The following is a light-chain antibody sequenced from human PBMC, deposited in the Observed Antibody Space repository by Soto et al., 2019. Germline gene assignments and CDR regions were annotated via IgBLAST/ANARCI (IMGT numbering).Light chain of an antibody. CDR3: GSYASSNNFV. Sequence: QSVLTQPPSASGSPGQSVTISCTGTDSDVGGYNFVSWYQQHPGKAPKLMIYEVSKRPSGVPDRFSGSKSGNTASLTVSGLQAEDEADYYCGSYASSNNFVFGTGTKVTVL. CDR1: DSDVGGYNF. CDR2: EVS. J-gene: IGLJ1*01. V-gene: IGLV2-8*01.